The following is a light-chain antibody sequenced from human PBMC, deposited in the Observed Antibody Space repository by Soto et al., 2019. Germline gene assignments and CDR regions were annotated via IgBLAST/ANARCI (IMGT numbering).Light chain of an antibody. V-gene: IGKV3-11*01. J-gene: IGKJ1*01. CDR1: QSVSSY. Sequence: EIVLTQSPATLSLSPGERATLSCRASQSVSSYLAWYQQKPGQAPRLLIYDASNRATGIPARFSGSGSGTDFTLTISSLEPEDFAVYYCQQYGSSPFVGQGTKVDIK. CDR2: DAS. CDR3: QQYGSSPF.